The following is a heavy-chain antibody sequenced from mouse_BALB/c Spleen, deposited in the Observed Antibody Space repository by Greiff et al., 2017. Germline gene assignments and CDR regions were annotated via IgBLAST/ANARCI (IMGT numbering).Heavy chain of an antibody. Sequence: EVKLMESGPGLVKPSQSLSLTCTVTGYSITSDYAWNWIRQFPGNKLEWMGYISYSGSTSYNPSLKSRISITRDTSKNQFFLQLNSVTTEDTATYYCARCGYDDYFDYWGQGTTLTVSS. CDR3: ARCGYDDYFDY. J-gene: IGHJ2*01. D-gene: IGHD2-12*01. CDR1: GYSITSDYA. CDR2: ISYSGST. V-gene: IGHV3-2*02.